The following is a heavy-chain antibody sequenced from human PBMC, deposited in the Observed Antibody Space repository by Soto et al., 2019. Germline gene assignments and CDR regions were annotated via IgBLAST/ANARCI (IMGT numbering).Heavy chain of an antibody. CDR3: ARVGDYYDSSGYYSGWFDP. CDR2: IYHSGST. J-gene: IGHJ5*02. V-gene: IGHV4-30-2*01. D-gene: IGHD3-22*01. CDR1: GGSISSGGYS. Sequence: PSETLSLTCAVSGGSISSGGYSWSWIRQPPGKGLEWIGYIYHSGSTYYNPSLKSRVTISVDTSKNQFSLKLSSVTAADTAVYYCARVGDYYDSSGYYSGWFDPWGQGTLVTVSS.